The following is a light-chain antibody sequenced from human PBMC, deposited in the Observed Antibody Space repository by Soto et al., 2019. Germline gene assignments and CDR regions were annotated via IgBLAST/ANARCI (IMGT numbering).Light chain of an antibody. V-gene: IGKV1-39*01. CDR1: QSISNH. CDR2: VAS. CDR3: QQSYNAPIT. Sequence: IQLPQSPSSLSASVGDRVTITCRASQSISNHLNWYQQKPGKAPQLLIYVASRLESGVPSRFSGSGSGTDFTLTISSLQPEDFATYYCQQSYNAPITVGQGTRLEIK. J-gene: IGKJ5*01.